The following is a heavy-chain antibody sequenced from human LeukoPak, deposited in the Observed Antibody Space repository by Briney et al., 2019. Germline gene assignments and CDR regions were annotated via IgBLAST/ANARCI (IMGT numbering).Heavy chain of an antibody. Sequence: SETLSLTCTVSGGSISSGGCYWSWIRQHPGKGLEWIGYIYYSGSTYYNPSLKSRVTISVDTSKNQFSLKLSSVTAADTAVYYCVVGVITDAFDIWGQGTMVTVSS. CDR2: IYYSGST. D-gene: IGHD3-22*01. V-gene: IGHV4-31*03. CDR3: VVGVITDAFDI. J-gene: IGHJ3*02. CDR1: GGSISSGGCY.